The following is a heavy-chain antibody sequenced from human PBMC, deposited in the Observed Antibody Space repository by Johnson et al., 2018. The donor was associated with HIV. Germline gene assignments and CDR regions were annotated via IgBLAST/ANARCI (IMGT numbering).Heavy chain of an antibody. J-gene: IGHJ3*01. Sequence: MPLVESGGGVVQPGRSLRLSCAASGFTFSSYAMSWVRQAPGKGLEWVSAISGSGGSTYYADSVKGRFTISRDNSKNTLYLQMNSLRAEDTAVYYCARETRSAAAGHGAFDVWGQGTMVTVSS. CDR2: ISGSGGST. CDR1: GFTFSSYA. CDR3: ARETRSAAAGHGAFDV. D-gene: IGHD6-13*01. V-gene: IGHV3-23*04.